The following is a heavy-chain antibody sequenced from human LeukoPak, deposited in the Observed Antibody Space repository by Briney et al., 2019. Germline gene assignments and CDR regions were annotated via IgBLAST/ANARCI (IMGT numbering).Heavy chain of an antibody. CDR2: INHSGST. V-gene: IGHV4-34*01. J-gene: IGHJ4*02. D-gene: IGHD3-22*01. CDR1: GESFSGYY. Sequence: PSETLSLTCAVYGESFSGYYWSWIRQPPGKGLEWIGEINHSGSTYYNPSLKSRVTISVDTSKNQFSLKLSSVTAADTAVYYCARGSEYYYDSSGYRKYYFDYWGQGTLVTVSS. CDR3: ARGSEYYYDSSGYRKYYFDY.